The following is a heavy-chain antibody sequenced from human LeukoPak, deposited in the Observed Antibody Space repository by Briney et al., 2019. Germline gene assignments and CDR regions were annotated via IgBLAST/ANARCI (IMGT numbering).Heavy chain of an antibody. CDR3: ARGPVLYYYGSGSYSFFDY. D-gene: IGHD3-10*01. CDR1: GGSLSGYY. V-gene: IGHV4-34*01. CDR2: INHSGST. Sequence: SETLSLTCAVYGGSLSGYYWSWIRQPPGKGLEWIGEINHSGSTNYNPSLKSRVTISVDTSKNQFSLKLSSVTAADTAVYYCARGPVLYYYGSGSYSFFDYWGQGTLVTVSS. J-gene: IGHJ4*02.